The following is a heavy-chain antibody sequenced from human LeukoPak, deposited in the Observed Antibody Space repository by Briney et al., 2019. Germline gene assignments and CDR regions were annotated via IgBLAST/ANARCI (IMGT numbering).Heavy chain of an antibody. Sequence: PSETLSLTCAVYVGSFSGYYWSWIRQPPGKGREWVGEINHSGSTNYNPSLKSRVTISVDTSKNQFSLKLSSVTAADTAVYYCARGRPSSSWYWVQHYFDYWGQGTLVTVSS. CDR2: INHSGST. CDR1: VGSFSGYY. D-gene: IGHD6-13*01. V-gene: IGHV4-34*01. CDR3: ARGRPSSSWYWVQHYFDY. J-gene: IGHJ4*02.